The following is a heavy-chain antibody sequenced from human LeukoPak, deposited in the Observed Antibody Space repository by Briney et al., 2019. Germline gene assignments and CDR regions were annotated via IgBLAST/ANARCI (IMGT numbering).Heavy chain of an antibody. CDR2: INPNSGGT. CDR1: GYTFTGYY. Sequence: ASVKVSCKASGYTFTGYYMHWVRQAPGQGLEWMGRINPNSGGTNYAQKFQGRVTMTRDTSISTAYMELSRLRSDDTAVYYCARHSGSYYVASFFFDCWGQGTLVTVSS. J-gene: IGHJ4*02. CDR3: ARHSGSYYVASFFFDC. D-gene: IGHD1-26*01. V-gene: IGHV1-2*06.